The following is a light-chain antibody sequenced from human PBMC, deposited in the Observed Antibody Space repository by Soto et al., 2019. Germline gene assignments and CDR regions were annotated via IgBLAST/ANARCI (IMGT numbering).Light chain of an antibody. Sequence: DIQLTQSPSFLSASVGDRVTITCRASQAIANYLGWYQQRPGKAPTLLIHAASTLHSGVPSRFSGSGYGTDFTLTLNNLQPEDSATYFCQQLNIYPSTFGQGTNLEIK. CDR3: QQLNIYPST. CDR1: QAIANY. CDR2: AAS. J-gene: IGKJ2*01. V-gene: IGKV1-9*01.